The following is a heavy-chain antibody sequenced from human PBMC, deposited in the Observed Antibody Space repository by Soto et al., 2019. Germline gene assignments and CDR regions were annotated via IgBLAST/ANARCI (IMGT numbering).Heavy chain of an antibody. J-gene: IGHJ4*02. CDR1: GGSISSYY. D-gene: IGHD5-12*01. CDR2: SYYSGST. CDR3: ARRWARTFYY. V-gene: IGHV4-59*08. Sequence: PSETLSLTCTVSGGSISSYYWSWIRQPPGKGLEWIGYSYYSGSTNYNPSLKSRVTISVDTSKNQFSLKLSSVTAADTAVYYCARRWARTFYYRGQRTLVTVSS.